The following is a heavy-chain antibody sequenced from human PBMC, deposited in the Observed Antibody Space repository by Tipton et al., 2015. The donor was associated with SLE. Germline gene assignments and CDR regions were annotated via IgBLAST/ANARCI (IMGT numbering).Heavy chain of an antibody. J-gene: IGHJ4*02. CDR2: ISGDNGIT. Sequence: QLVQSGAEVKKPGASVKVSCKASGYTFTTYGISWVRQAPGQGLEWMGWISGDNGITNYAQKLQGRVTMTTDTSTSTAYMELRSLRSGDTAVYYCARECSGTGCLDYWGQGALVTVSS. D-gene: IGHD2-8*02. CDR3: ARECSGTGCLDY. V-gene: IGHV1-18*01. CDR1: GYTFTTYG.